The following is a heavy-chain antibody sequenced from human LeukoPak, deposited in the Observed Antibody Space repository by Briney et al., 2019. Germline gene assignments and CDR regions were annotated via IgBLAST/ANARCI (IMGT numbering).Heavy chain of an antibody. Sequence: PGGSLRLSCAASGFTVSSNYMSWVRQAPGKGLEWVSVIYSGGSTYYADSVKGRFTISRDNSKNTLYLQMNSLRAEDTAVYYCARAYSGWYPCFDYWGQGTLVTVSS. V-gene: IGHV3-53*01. D-gene: IGHD6-19*01. CDR3: ARAYSGWYPCFDY. CDR2: IYSGGST. CDR1: GFTVSSNY. J-gene: IGHJ4*02.